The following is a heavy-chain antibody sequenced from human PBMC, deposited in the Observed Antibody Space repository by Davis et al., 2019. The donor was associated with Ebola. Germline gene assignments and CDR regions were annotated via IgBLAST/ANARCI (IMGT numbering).Heavy chain of an antibody. CDR1: GGSISSNNYY. D-gene: IGHD3-22*01. CDR3: ARHYYDSSGYYLNWFDP. J-gene: IGHJ5*02. Sequence: MPSETLSLTCTVSGGSISSNNYYWGWIRQPPGKGLEWIGSIYYRGTTYYNPSLKSRVTISVDTSKNQFSLKLSSVTAADTAVYYCARHYYDSSGYYLNWFDPWGQGTLVTVSS. V-gene: IGHV4-39*01. CDR2: IYYRGTT.